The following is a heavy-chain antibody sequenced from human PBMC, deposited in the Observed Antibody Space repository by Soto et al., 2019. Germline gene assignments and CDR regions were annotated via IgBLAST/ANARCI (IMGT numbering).Heavy chain of an antibody. J-gene: IGHJ6*02. CDR3: AKDQEGSGSHWLGYNYYGMDV. Sequence: KPXGSLRLSCEASGFTISDYYMSWIRQAPGKGLEWVSYIISVGTTTYYADSVKGRFSISMDNAKNSLYLQMNSLRAEDTAVYFCAKDQEGSGSHWLGYNYYGMDVWGQGTTVTVSS. V-gene: IGHV3-11*01. CDR1: GFTISDYY. CDR2: IISVGTTT. D-gene: IGHD3-10*01.